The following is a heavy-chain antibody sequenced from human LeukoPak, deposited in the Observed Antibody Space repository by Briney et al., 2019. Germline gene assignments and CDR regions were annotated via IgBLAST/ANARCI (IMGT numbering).Heavy chain of an antibody. CDR3: ARSGYPLDY. D-gene: IGHD3-3*01. CDR2: INHSGST. J-gene: IGHJ4*02. CDR1: GGSFSGYY. Sequence: KPSETLSLTCAVHGGSFSGYYWSWIRQPPGKGLEWIGEINHSGSTNYNPSLKSRVTISVDTSKNQFSLKLSSVTAADTAVYYCARSGYPLDYWGQGTLVTVSS. V-gene: IGHV4-34*01.